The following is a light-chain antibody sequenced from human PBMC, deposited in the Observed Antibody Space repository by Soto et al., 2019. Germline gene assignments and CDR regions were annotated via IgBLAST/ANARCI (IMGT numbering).Light chain of an antibody. CDR1: QSVSSN. CDR2: GAS. CDR3: QQYNNWPRT. V-gene: IGKV3-15*01. J-gene: IGKJ1*01. Sequence: EIVMPQSPATLSVSPGERATLSCRASQSVSSNFAWYQQKPGQAPMLLIYGASTRATGIPAWFSGSGSGTEVPLPLRSLQSEDFAVYYCQQYNNWPRTFGQGTKVEIK.